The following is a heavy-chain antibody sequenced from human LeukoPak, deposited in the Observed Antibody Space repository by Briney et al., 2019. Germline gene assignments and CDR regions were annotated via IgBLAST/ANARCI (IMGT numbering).Heavy chain of an antibody. V-gene: IGHV3-7*01. CDR3: ARAGVLRYFDRSDWFDP. D-gene: IGHD3-9*01. CDR1: GFTFSSYW. J-gene: IGHJ5*02. Sequence: GGSLRLSCAASGFTFSSYWMSWVRQAPGKGLEWVANIKQDGSEKYYVDSVKGRFTISRDNAKNSVYLQMNSLRAEDTAVYYCARAGVLRYFDRSDWFDPWGQGTLVTVSP. CDR2: IKQDGSEK.